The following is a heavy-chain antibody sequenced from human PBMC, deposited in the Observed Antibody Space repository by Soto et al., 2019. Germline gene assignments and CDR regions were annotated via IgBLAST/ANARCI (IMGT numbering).Heavy chain of an antibody. CDR1: GFTFSDYY. CDR3: ARDGITRGYYYYYYGMDV. Sequence: PGGSLRLSCAASGFTFSDYYMSWIRQAPGKGLEWVSYISSSSSYTNYADSVKGRFTISRDNAKNSLYLQMNSLRAEDTAVYYCARDGITRGYYYYYYGMDVWGQGTTVTVSS. D-gene: IGHD1-26*01. CDR2: ISSSSSYT. V-gene: IGHV3-11*06. J-gene: IGHJ6*02.